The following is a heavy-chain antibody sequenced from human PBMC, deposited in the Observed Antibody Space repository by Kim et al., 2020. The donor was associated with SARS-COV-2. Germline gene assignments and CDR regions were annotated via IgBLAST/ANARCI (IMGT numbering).Heavy chain of an antibody. Sequence: SETLSLTCTVSGGSISYYYWTWIRQPPGKGLEWIGYVFDSGSTNYNPSLKSRVTISLGTSKKQFSLQLTSVTAAYTAVYYCARGKYYYDGSGNPRFWYFDLWGRGTLVTVSS. D-gene: IGHD3-22*01. V-gene: IGHV4-59*01. CDR3: ARGKYYYDGSGNPRFWYFDL. J-gene: IGHJ2*01. CDR2: VFDSGST. CDR1: GGSISYYY.